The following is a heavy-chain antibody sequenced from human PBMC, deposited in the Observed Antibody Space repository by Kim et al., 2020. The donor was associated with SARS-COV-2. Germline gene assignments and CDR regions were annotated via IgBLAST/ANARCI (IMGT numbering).Heavy chain of an antibody. J-gene: IGHJ6*02. CDR3: ARDRHPAMVRGQYYGMDV. D-gene: IGHD3-10*01. V-gene: IGHV3-30*01. Sequence: KGRFTISRDHSKTTLYLQMNSLRAEDTAVYYCARDRHPAMVRGQYYGMDVWGQGTTVTVSS.